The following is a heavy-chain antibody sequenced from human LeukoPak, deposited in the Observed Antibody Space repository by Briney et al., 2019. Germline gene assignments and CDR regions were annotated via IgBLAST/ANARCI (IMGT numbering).Heavy chain of an antibody. CDR1: GFTFDDYA. CDR3: ARGHHTRGLYDY. J-gene: IGHJ4*02. V-gene: IGHV3-9*01. CDR2: ISWNSGSI. D-gene: IGHD3-10*01. Sequence: GGSLRLSCAASGFTFDDYAMHWVRQAPGKGLEWVSGISWNSGSIGYADSVKGRFTISRDNAKNSLYLQMNSLRAEDTAVYYCARGHHTRGLYDYWGQGTLVTVSS.